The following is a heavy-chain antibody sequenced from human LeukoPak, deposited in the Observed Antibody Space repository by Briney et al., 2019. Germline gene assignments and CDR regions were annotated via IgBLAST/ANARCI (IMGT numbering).Heavy chain of an antibody. V-gene: IGHV4-61*01. J-gene: IGHJ6*03. D-gene: IGHD3-3*01. CDR2: IYYSGST. Sequence: SETLSLTCAVSGYSISSGYYWGWIRQPPGKGLEWIGYIYYSGSTNYNPSLKSRFTISVDTSKNQFSLKLSSVTAADTAVHYCASGIFGAYYYYMDVWGKGTTVTVSS. CDR1: GYSISSGYY. CDR3: ASGIFGAYYYYMDV.